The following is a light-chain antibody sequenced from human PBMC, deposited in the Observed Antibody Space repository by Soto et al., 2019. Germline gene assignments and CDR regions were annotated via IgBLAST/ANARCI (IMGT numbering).Light chain of an antibody. V-gene: IGLV2-14*01. J-gene: IGLJ3*02. CDR3: SSYTSTNTHWV. CDR2: EVT. Sequence: QSVLTQPASVSGSPGQAITISCTGTSSDVGGHNFVSWYQQHPGKVPKLMIYEVTNRPSGVSDRFSGSKSGNTASLTISGLQAEDEADYYCSSYTSTNTHWVFGGGTQLTVL. CDR1: SSDVGGHNF.